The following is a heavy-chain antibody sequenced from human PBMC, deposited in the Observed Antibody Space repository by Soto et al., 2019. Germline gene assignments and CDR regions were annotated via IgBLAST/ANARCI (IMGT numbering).Heavy chain of an antibody. J-gene: IGHJ4*02. Sequence: QVQLVQSGAEVKKPGASVKVSCKASGYTFTSYGISWVRQAPGQGLEWMGWISAYNGNTNYAQKLQGRVTMNTDTTTSTAYMELRSLRSDDTAVYYCARDLLLGPYIWGSYDYWGQGTLVTVSS. CDR3: ARDLLLGPYIWGSYDY. CDR2: ISAYNGNT. CDR1: GYTFTSYG. V-gene: IGHV1-18*01. D-gene: IGHD3-16*01.